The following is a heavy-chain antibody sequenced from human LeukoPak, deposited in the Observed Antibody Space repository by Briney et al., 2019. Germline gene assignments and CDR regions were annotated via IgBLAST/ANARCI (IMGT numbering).Heavy chain of an antibody. J-gene: IGHJ4*02. D-gene: IGHD1-26*01. Sequence: ASVKVSCKASGYTFTGYYMHWVRQAPGQGLEWMGWINPNSGGTNYAQKFQGRVTMTRDTSISTAYMELSRLRSDDTAVYYCAREWESFAGGARREDFDYWGQGTLVTVSS. CDR3: AREWESFAGGARREDFDY. CDR2: INPNSGGT. CDR1: GYTFTGYY. V-gene: IGHV1-2*02.